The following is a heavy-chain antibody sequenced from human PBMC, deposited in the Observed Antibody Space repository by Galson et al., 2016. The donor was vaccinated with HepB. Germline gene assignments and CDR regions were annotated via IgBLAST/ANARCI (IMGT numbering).Heavy chain of an antibody. CDR2: ISNSGGTT. V-gene: IGHV3-64D*06. CDR1: GFTFSNNA. D-gene: IGHD3-10*01. Sequence: SLRLSCAASGFTFSNNAMNWVRQAPGKGLEYVSGISNSGGTTYYADSVKSRFTISRDNSKNTLYLQMTMLRHEDTAVYYCVRVIRATAGSDYWGQGTLVTVSS. J-gene: IGHJ4*02. CDR3: VRVIRATAGSDY.